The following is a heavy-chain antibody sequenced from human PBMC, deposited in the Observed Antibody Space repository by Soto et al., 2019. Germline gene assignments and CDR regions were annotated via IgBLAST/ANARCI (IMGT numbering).Heavy chain of an antibody. J-gene: IGHJ4*02. Sequence: GSLRLSCAASGFTFSSYAINWVRQAPGKGLEWVSVISGTGGSTYYADSVKGRFTISRGNSKNTVYLDLSSLRAEDTAVFYCAKGRTISSGWSYYFDYWGQGTRVTVSS. V-gene: IGHV3-23*01. CDR2: ISGTGGST. CDR1: GFTFSSYA. D-gene: IGHD6-19*01. CDR3: AKGRTISSGWSYYFDY.